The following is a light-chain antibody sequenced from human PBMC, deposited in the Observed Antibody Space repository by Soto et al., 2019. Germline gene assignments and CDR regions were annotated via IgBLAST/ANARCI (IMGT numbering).Light chain of an antibody. CDR2: AAS. Sequence: EIVLTQSPGTLSLSPGERATLSCRASQTVSSSSLAWYQHKPGQAPRLLIYAASSRATGIPDRFSGSGSGTDFTLTISRLEPEDFAVYYCQPYGTSSWTFGQGTKVDIK. J-gene: IGKJ1*01. V-gene: IGKV3-20*01. CDR1: QTVSSSS. CDR3: QPYGTSSWT.